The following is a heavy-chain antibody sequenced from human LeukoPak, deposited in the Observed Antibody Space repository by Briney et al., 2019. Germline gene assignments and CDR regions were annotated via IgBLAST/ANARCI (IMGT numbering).Heavy chain of an antibody. CDR3: ARSDGSGKNWFDP. CDR2: TYYRSKWYN. V-gene: IGHV6-1*01. D-gene: IGHD3-22*01. Sequence: SQTLSLTCAISGDSVSSNIAAWSWIRQSPSRGLEWPGRTYYRSKWYNDYAVSVKSRITINSDTSKNHFSLQLNSVTPDDTAAYYCARSDGSGKNWFDPWGQGTLVTVSS. J-gene: IGHJ5*02. CDR1: GDSVSSNIAA.